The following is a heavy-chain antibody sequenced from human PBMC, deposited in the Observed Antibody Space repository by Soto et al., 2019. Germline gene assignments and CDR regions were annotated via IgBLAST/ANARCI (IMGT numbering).Heavy chain of an antibody. CDR3: ARERFQVLSDGMDV. V-gene: IGHV1-2*02. J-gene: IGHJ6*02. CDR1: GYTFTDYY. Sequence: QVQLVQSGADVKTPGASVRVSCKASGYTFTDYYVHWVREAPGQGLEWMGWINPETGGTSYAQKFQGRVTLSRDTSINTAYLELSSLRFDDAAVYFCARERFQVLSDGMDVWGQGTTVTVSS. CDR2: INPETGGT. D-gene: IGHD3-16*01.